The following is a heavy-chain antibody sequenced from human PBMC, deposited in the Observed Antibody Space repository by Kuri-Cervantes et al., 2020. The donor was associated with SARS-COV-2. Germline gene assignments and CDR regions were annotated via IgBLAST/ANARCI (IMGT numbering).Heavy chain of an antibody. CDR2: FDPEDGET. Sequence: ASVKVSCKVSGYTLTELSMHWVRQAPGKGLEWMGGFDPEDGETIYAQKFQGRVTMTEDTSTDTAYMELSSLRSEDTAVYYCATAAVAGPGNWFDPWGQGTLDTVSS. CDR1: GYTLTELS. D-gene: IGHD6-19*01. J-gene: IGHJ5*02. V-gene: IGHV1-24*01. CDR3: ATAAVAGPGNWFDP.